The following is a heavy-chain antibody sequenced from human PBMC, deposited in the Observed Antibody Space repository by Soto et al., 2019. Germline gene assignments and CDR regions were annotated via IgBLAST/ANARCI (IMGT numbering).Heavy chain of an antibody. V-gene: IGHV1-3*05. CDR3: ARVSGYYLPDY. Sequence: QVQLVQSGGEEKKPGASVKVSCKASGYTFTNYTMHWVRQAPGQRLEWMGWINAGNGNTKYSQKFQGRVTISRDTSASTAYMELSSLRSEDTAVYYCARVSGYYLPDYWAQGTLVTVSS. CDR1: GYTFTNYT. D-gene: IGHD5-12*01. CDR2: INAGNGNT. J-gene: IGHJ4*02.